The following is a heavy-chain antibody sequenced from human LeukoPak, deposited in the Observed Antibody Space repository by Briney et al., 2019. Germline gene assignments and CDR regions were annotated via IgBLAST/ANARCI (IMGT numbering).Heavy chain of an antibody. J-gene: IGHJ4*02. CDR1: GFTFDDYA. CDR2: INSDGSST. CDR3: ARVGYEKQGE. Sequence: GGSLRLSCAASGFTFDDYAMHWVRQGPGKGLVWVSRINSDGSSTSYADSVKGRFTISRDNAKNTLYLQMNSLRAEDTAVYYCARVGYEKQGEWGQGTLATVSS. D-gene: IGHD3-10*01. V-gene: IGHV3-74*01.